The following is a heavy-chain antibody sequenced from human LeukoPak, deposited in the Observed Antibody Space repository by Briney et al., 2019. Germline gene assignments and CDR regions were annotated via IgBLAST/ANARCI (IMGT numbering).Heavy chain of an antibody. V-gene: IGHV3-30*18. D-gene: IGHD6-19*01. CDR3: AKQCGGSDWFDAFDI. Sequence: GRSLRLSCAASGFTFSYYGPHWVRQGPGKGLEWVAVISYDGSNKYYADSVKGRFTISRDNSKNTLYLQMNSLRAEDTAVYYCAKQCGGSDWFDAFDIWGQGTMVTVSS. CDR2: ISYDGSNK. J-gene: IGHJ3*02. CDR1: GFTFSYYG.